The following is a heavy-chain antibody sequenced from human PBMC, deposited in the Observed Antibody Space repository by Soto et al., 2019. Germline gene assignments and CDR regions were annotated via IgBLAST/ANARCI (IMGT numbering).Heavy chain of an antibody. J-gene: IGHJ3*02. CDR2: VTPCKADT. V-gene: IGHV1-18*04. Sequence: QAQLVQSGAEVKKSGASVRVSCKASGYTLTNYGVTWVRQAPGQGLEWLGRVTPCKADTNSAQNLQGRVTMATDTSTNTAYLELRSLRSDDTAVYFCATDGPSTSGNLYAFDIWGQGTMVTVSA. D-gene: IGHD5-12*01. CDR3: ATDGPSTSGNLYAFDI. CDR1: GYTLTNYG.